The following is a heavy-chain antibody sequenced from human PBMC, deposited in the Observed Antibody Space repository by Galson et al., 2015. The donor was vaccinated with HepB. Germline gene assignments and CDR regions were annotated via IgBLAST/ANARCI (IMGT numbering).Heavy chain of an antibody. CDR2: IWFDGSRE. CDR3: ARDCRAHAYYYYGMDV. J-gene: IGHJ6*02. D-gene: IGHD2-15*01. Sequence: SLRLSCAASGLTFSAYGMHWVRQAPGKGLEWVATIWFDGSREQYADSVKGRFTISRDNSKNTLYLQMNSLRVEDTAVYYCARDCRAHAYYYYGMDVWGPGNPGHRLL. V-gene: IGHV3-33*01. CDR1: GLTFSAYG.